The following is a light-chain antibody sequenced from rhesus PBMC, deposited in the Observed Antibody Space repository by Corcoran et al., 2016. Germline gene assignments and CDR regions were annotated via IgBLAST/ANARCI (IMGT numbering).Light chain of an antibody. V-gene: IGKV1-69*01. Sequence: DIQMTQSPSSLSASVGDRVTITCRASQGISNWLAWYQQKPGKAPKPLIYRASNLETGVPSRFSGSGSGTDFTLTVSSLQPENIATYYYQQHDNSPLTFGGGAKVELQ. J-gene: IGKJ4*01. CDR2: RAS. CDR1: QGISNW. CDR3: QQHDNSPLT.